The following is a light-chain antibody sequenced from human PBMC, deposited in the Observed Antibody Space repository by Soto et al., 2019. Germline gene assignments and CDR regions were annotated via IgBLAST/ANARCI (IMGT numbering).Light chain of an antibody. CDR1: RNLLHSNGYYY. Sequence: EIVLTQSPLSLPVTPGEPASISCRSSRNLLHSNGYYYLDWYLQKTGQSPQLLIYLGSNRDSGVPDRFSGSGLGTDFTLTISRGEAEDVGVYCCAQCLSFPFTFGGDTKVEIK. V-gene: IGKV2-28*01. CDR3: AQCLSFPFT. J-gene: IGKJ4*02. CDR2: LGS.